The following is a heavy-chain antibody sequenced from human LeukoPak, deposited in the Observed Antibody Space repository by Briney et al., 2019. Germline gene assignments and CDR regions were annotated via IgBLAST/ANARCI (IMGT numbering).Heavy chain of an antibody. CDR1: GFTFSSYA. V-gene: IGHV3-23*01. D-gene: IGHD6-19*01. CDR2: ISGSGGST. J-gene: IGHJ4*02. Sequence: GGSLRLSCAASGFTFSSYAMSWVRQAPGKGLEWVSAISGSGGSTHSADSVKGRFTISRDNSKNTLYLQMNSLRAEDTAVYYCAKNRAVAGPPADYWGQGTLVTVSS. CDR3: AKNRAVAGPPADY.